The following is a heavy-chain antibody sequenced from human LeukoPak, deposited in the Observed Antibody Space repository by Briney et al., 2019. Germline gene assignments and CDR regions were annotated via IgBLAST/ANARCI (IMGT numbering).Heavy chain of an antibody. Sequence: SETLSLTCAVYGGSFSGYYWSWIRQPPGKGLEWSGEINHSGSTNYNPSLKSRVTISVDTSKNQFSLKLSSVTAADTAVYYCARGRTYYYGSGSYSPWGQGTLVTVSS. V-gene: IGHV4-34*01. CDR3: ARGRTYYYGSGSYSP. D-gene: IGHD3-10*01. J-gene: IGHJ5*02. CDR1: GGSFSGYY. CDR2: INHSGST.